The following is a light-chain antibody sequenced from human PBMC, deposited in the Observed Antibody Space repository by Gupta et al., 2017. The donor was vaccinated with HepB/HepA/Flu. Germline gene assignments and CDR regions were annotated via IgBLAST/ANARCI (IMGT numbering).Light chain of an antibody. CDR1: SSNIGNDN. CDR3: VGWDGSLSGYV. V-gene: IGLV1-47*01. J-gene: IGLJ1*01. CDR2: KNY. Sequence: QSVLIQPPSASGTPGQRVTISCSGSSSNIGNDNVYWYQQLPETAPKLLIYKNYQRPSGVSDRFSGSKSGTSASLAISGLRSEDEADYYCVGWDGSLSGYVLELGPRSPS.